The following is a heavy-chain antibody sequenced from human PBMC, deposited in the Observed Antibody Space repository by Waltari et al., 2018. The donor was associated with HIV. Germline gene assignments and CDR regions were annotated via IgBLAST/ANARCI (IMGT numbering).Heavy chain of an antibody. CDR3: GKDSNYFYDSTGYYCDF. CDR2: IRHDDSNR. V-gene: IGHV3-30*02. Sequence: QVRLVESGGGVVPPGGSLRLSCAAYGFTFRGYGTNWVRQAPGKGLEWVAFIRHDDSNRYYRDSVKGRFTISRDNSKNTVDLQMNNLKAEDTAVYYCGKDSNYFYDSTGYYCDFWGQGTLVTVSS. D-gene: IGHD3-3*01. CDR1: GFTFRGYG. J-gene: IGHJ4*02.